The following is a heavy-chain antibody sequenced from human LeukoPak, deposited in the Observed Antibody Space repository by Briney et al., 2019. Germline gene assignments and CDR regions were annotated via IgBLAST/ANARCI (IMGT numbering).Heavy chain of an antibody. V-gene: IGHV4-59*01. Sequence: SQTLSLTCTVSGGSISSYYWSWIRQPPGKGLEWIGYIYYSGSTNYNPSLKSRVTISVDTSKNQFSLKLSSVTAADTAVYYCARGDLARPFDFWGQGTLVTVSS. CDR2: IYYSGST. CDR3: ARGDLARPFDF. J-gene: IGHJ4*02. CDR1: GGSISSYY. D-gene: IGHD6-6*01.